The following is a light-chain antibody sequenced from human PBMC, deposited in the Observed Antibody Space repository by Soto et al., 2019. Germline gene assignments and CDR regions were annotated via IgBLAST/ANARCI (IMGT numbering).Light chain of an antibody. CDR3: LLYYGGAQV. V-gene: IGLV7-43*01. CDR1: TGAVTSGFY. J-gene: IGLJ2*01. CDR2: STG. Sequence: QAVVTQEPSLTVSPGGTVTLTRASGTGAVTSGFYPSWFQQKPGQAPRSLIYSTGNKHSWTPDRFSGSLLGGKAALTLSGVQPEDEAEYYCLLYYGGAQVFGGGTKLTVL.